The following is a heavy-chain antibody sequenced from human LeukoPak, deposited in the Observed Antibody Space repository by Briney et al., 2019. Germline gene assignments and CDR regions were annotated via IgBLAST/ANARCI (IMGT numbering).Heavy chain of an antibody. CDR3: TRDTGTTGEVKFDP. V-gene: IGHV4-4*07. Sequence: SETLSLTCTVSGNSFGDYYWSWIRQPAGKGLEWIGRIYTSGSTTYNPSLKSRATMSVDTSKSQSSLNLMSVTAADTAVYYCTRDTGTTGEVKFDPWGQGTLVTVSS. D-gene: IGHD4-17*01. CDR2: IYTSGST. J-gene: IGHJ5*02. CDR1: GNSFGDYY.